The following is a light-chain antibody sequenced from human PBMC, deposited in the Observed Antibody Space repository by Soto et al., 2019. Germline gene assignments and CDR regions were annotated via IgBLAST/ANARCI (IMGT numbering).Light chain of an antibody. CDR3: GTWDSSLSAL. V-gene: IGLV1-51*02. Sequence: QSVLTQPPSVSAAPGQKVTISCSGNSSNIGSNDVSWYQQLPGKAPKLLIYENSQRPSGIPDRFSGSKSGTSATLGITGLQTGDEADYYCGTWDSSLSALFGTGNKVTVL. CDR2: ENS. J-gene: IGLJ1*01. CDR1: SSNIGSND.